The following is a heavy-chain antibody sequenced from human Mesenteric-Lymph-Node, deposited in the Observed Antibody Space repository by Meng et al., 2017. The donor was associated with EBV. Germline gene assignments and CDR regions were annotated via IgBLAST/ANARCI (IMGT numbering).Heavy chain of an antibody. Sequence: VQLQQGGEGLLKPSETLSLTCAVYGGSLSGYNWSWIRQPPGKGLEWIGEINHSGRTNYNPSLKSRVTMSVDTSKNQFSLKLSSVTAADTAVYYCARGEKGPIDYWGQGTLVTVSS. CDR3: ARGEKGPIDY. J-gene: IGHJ4*02. V-gene: IGHV4-34*01. CDR1: GGSLSGYN. CDR2: INHSGRT.